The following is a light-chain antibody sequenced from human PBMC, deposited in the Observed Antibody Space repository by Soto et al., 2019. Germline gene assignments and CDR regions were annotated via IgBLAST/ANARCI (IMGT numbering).Light chain of an antibody. V-gene: IGKV1-27*01. J-gene: IGKJ3*01. Sequence: DIQMTQSPSSLSASVGDRVTITCRASQGISNYLAWYQQRPGKVPKLLIYAATTLQPGVPSRFSGSGPGTDFSLTISSLQPEDVATYYCQKYNSAPPFTFGPGTKVDIK. CDR2: AAT. CDR1: QGISNY. CDR3: QKYNSAPPFT.